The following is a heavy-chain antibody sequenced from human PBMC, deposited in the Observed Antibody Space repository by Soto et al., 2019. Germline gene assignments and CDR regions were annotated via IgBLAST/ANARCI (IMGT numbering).Heavy chain of an antibody. V-gene: IGHV4-39*01. D-gene: IGHD6-19*01. CDR2: IYYSGST. CDR3: ARHTDPLYSSGWYDY. J-gene: IGHJ4*02. Sequence: QLQLQESGPGLVKPSETLSLTCTVSGGSISSSSYYWGWIRQPPGKGLEWIGSIYYSGSTYYNPSLKSRVTISVDTSKNQFSLKLSSVTAADTAVYYCARHTDPLYSSGWYDYWGQGTLVTVSS. CDR1: GGSISSSSYY.